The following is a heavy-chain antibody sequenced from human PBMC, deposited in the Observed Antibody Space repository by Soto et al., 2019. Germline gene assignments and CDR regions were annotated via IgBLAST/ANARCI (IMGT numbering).Heavy chain of an antibody. CDR1: GFTFSKYA. V-gene: IGHV3-64D*06. J-gene: IGHJ4*01. D-gene: IGHD2-15*01. CDR3: VKGNQLLRYYFEF. CDR2: ITSDGDST. Sequence: GGSLRLSCSVSGFTFSKYAMHWVRQAPGKGLECVSGITSDGDSTWHADSVKDRFTISRDNSKNTLFLQMSSLRVEDTAIYFCVKGNQLLRYYFEFWGPGTLVTVSS.